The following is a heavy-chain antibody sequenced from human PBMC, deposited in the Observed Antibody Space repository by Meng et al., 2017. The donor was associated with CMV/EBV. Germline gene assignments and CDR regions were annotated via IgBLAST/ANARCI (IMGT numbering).Heavy chain of an antibody. Sequence: SVKVSCKASGGTFSSYAISWVRQAPGQGLEWMGGIIPIFGTANYAQKFQGRVTITTDESTSTAYMELNSLRSEDTAVYYCARGRSGSPMHYYYGMDVWGQGTTVTVSS. CDR2: IIPIFGTA. V-gene: IGHV1-69*05. J-gene: IGHJ6*02. D-gene: IGHD3-10*01. CDR1: GGTFSSYA. CDR3: ARGRSGSPMHYYYGMDV.